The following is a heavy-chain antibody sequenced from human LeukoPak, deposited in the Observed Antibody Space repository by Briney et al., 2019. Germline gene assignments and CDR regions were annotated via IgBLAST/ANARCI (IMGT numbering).Heavy chain of an antibody. CDR2: FDPEDGET. Sequence: ASVKVSCKVSGYTLTELSMHWVRQAPGKGLEWMGGFDPEDGETIYAQKFQGRVTMTEDTPTDTAYMELSSLRSEDTAVYYCATDESSSWRGGAFDIWGQGTMVTVSS. J-gene: IGHJ3*02. V-gene: IGHV1-24*01. D-gene: IGHD6-13*01. CDR3: ATDESSSWRGGAFDI. CDR1: GYTLTELS.